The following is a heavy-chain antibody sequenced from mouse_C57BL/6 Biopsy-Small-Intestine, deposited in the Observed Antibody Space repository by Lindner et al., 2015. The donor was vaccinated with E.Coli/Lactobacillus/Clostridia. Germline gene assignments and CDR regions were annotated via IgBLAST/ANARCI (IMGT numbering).Heavy chain of an antibody. CDR2: IRSKSNNYAT. V-gene: IGHV10-1*01. Sequence: VQLQESGGGLVQPKGSLKLSCAASGFSFNTYAMNWVRQAPGKGLEWVARIRSKSNNYATYYADSVKDRFTISRDDSESMLYLQMNNLKTGDTAMYYCVRHRSTTVVDYAMDYWGQGTSVTVSS. CDR1: GFSFNTYA. CDR3: VRHRSTTVVDYAMDY. J-gene: IGHJ4*01. D-gene: IGHD1-1*01.